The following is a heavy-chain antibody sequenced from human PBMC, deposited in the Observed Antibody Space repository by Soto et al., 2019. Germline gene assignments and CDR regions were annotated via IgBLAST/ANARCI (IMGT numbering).Heavy chain of an antibody. CDR3: ARLIVGATPSYYGMDV. V-gene: IGHV1-3*05. J-gene: IGHJ6*02. CDR1: GYTFTSYA. D-gene: IGHD1-26*01. CDR2: INAGNGNT. Sequence: QVQLVQSGAEEKKPGASVKVSCKASGYTFTSYAMHWVRQAPGQRLEWMGWINAGNGNTKYSQKFQGRVTITRDTSASTAYMELGSLRSEDTAVYYCARLIVGATPSYYGMDVWGQGTTVTVSS.